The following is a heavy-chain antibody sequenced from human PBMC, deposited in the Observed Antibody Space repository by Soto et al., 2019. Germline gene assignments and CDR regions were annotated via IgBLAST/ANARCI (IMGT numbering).Heavy chain of an antibody. CDR2: ISPHKGDT. CDR1: GYTFSSIG. Sequence: QVQLVQSGAEVKKPGASVTVSCKTAGYTFSSIGISWVRQAPGQGLEWMGWISPHKGDTYYTQRLQGRVTMTTDTPTSTAYMELRSLRSDDTAVYFCARDLDGSGSYYTNYWGQGTLVTVPS. CDR3: ARDLDGSGSYYTNY. V-gene: IGHV1-18*01. J-gene: IGHJ4*02. D-gene: IGHD3-10*01.